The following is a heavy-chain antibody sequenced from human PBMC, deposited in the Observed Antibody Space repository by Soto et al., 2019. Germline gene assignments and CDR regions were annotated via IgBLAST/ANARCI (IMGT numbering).Heavy chain of an antibody. CDR2: IIPILGIA. CDR1: GGTFSSYT. CDR3: ARAPTVRGVTYFDY. D-gene: IGHD3-10*01. Sequence: QVQLVQSGAEVKKPGSSVKVSCKASGGTFSSYTISWVRQAPGQGLEWMGRIIPILGIANYAQKFQGRVTITADESTSTAYMELSSLRSEDTAVYYCARAPTVRGVTYFDYWGQGTLVTVSS. J-gene: IGHJ4*02. V-gene: IGHV1-69*02.